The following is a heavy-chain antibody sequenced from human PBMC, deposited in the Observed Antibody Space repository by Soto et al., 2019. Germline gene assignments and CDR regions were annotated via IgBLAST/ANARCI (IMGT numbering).Heavy chain of an antibody. CDR2: ITAATGTT. Sequence: EVQLLESGGGLVQPGGSLRLSCAASGFTFGSYGMTWVRQAPGKGLECVSGITAATGTTYYADSVKGRFTISRDLSTNTLFLQMNSLSAADSDVYYCANAKGRSNFYYSGLDVWGQGTTVTVSS. J-gene: IGHJ6*02. D-gene: IGHD1-26*01. CDR1: GFTFGSYG. CDR3: ANAKGRSNFYYSGLDV. V-gene: IGHV3-23*01.